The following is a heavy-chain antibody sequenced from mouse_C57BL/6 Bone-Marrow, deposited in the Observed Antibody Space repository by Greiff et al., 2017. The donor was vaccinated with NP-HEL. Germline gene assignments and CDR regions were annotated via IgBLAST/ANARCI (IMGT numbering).Heavy chain of an antibody. CDR2: INPSSGYT. CDR1: GYTFTSYT. J-gene: IGHJ2*01. V-gene: IGHV1-4*01. Sequence: QVQLQQSGAELARPGASVKMSCKASGYTFTSYTMHWVNQRPGQGLEWIGYINPSSGYTKYNQKFKDKATLTADKSSSTAYMQLSSLTSEDSAVYYCASQLVNWGQGTTLTVSS. CDR3: ASQLVN. D-gene: IGHD4-1*02.